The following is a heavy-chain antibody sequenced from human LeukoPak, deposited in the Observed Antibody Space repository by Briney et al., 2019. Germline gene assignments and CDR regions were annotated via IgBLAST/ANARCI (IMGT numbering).Heavy chain of an antibody. CDR2: ISAYNGDT. CDR1: VYIFTSSG. V-gene: IGHV1-18*01. D-gene: IGHD6-13*01. J-gene: IGHJ5*02. Sequence: ASVKVSCMASVYIFTSSGISWVRQAPGQGLEWMGWISAYNGDTNSAQKLQGRVSMTTDTSTNTAYMELRSLRSDDTAVYYCVRDPTAAASTDDWFDPWGQGTLVTVSS. CDR3: VRDPTAAASTDDWFDP.